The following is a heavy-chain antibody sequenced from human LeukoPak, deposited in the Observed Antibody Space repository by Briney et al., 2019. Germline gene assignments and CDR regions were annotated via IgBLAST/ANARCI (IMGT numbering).Heavy chain of an antibody. CDR2: INPDGSVT. CDR1: GFTFSNSW. J-gene: IGHJ4*02. Sequence: GGSLRLSCEASGFTFSNSWIHWVRQAPGKGLVWVSRINPDGSVTNYADSVKARFTISRDNAKNSLYLQMNSLRAEDTAVYYCARGDIVVVPAARENDYWGQGTLVTVSS. V-gene: IGHV3-74*01. D-gene: IGHD2-2*01. CDR3: ARGDIVVVPAARENDY.